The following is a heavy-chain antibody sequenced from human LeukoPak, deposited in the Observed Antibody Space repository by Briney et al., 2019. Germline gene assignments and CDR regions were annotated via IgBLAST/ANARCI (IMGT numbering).Heavy chain of an antibody. CDR3: ARSRSGAYNGAVDY. CDR2: INHSGST. J-gene: IGHJ4*02. CDR1: GGSFSGYY. Sequence: SETLSLTCAVYGGSFSGYYWSWIRQPPGKGLEWIGEINHSGSTNYNPSLKSRVTISLDTSKNQFSLKLSSVTAADTAVYYCARSRSGAYNGAVDYWGQGTLVTVSS. D-gene: IGHD2-15*01. V-gene: IGHV4-34*01.